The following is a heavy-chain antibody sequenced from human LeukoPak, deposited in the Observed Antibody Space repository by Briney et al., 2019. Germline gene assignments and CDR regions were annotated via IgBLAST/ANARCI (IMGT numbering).Heavy chain of an antibody. Sequence: PGGSLRLSCAASGFTFSSYEMNWVRQAPGKGLEWVSYISSSGSTIYYADSVKGRFTISRDNAKNSLYLQMNSLRAEDTAVYYCARVYRSSGDSYYFDYWGQGTLVTVSS. J-gene: IGHJ4*02. V-gene: IGHV3-48*03. CDR2: ISSSGSTI. CDR1: GFTFSSYE. CDR3: ARVYRSSGDSYYFDY. D-gene: IGHD6-19*01.